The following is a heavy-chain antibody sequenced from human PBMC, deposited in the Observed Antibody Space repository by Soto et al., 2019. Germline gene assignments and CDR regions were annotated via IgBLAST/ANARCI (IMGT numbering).Heavy chain of an antibody. CDR1: GYTFTSYG. Sequence: ASGKVSCKASGYTFTSYGISWVRQAPGQGLEWMGWISAYNGNTNYAQKLQGRVTMTTDTSTSTAYMELRSLRSDDTAVYYCARGGIRSYYDFWSGYSHWSDPWGQGTLVTVSS. CDR2: ISAYNGNT. V-gene: IGHV1-18*01. J-gene: IGHJ5*02. CDR3: ARGGIRSYYDFWSGYSHWSDP. D-gene: IGHD3-3*01.